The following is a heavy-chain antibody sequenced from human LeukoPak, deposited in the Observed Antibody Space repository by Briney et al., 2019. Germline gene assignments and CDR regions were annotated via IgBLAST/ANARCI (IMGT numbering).Heavy chain of an antibody. Sequence: GGSVRLSCAASGFTFSIYMMNCVRDARERGVECCSSISRRSNYMYSADSVKGRFTISRDNAKNSLYLQMNTLSAEDTAVYYCASPGGIVVVPADHDAFDIWGQGTMVTVSS. V-gene: IGHV3-21*01. D-gene: IGHD2-2*01. CDR3: ASPGGIVVVPADHDAFDI. CDR2: ISRRSNYM. J-gene: IGHJ3*02. CDR1: GFTFSIYM.